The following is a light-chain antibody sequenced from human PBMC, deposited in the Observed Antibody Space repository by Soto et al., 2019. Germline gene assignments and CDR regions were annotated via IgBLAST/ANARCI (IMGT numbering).Light chain of an antibody. CDR3: MQGSHWPPIT. V-gene: IGKV2-30*02. J-gene: IGKJ5*01. CDR2: KVS. CDR1: LSHVHRDGNTY. Sequence: DVVVTQPPLSLPVTLGLAASISCRFSLSHVHRDGNTYLSWFRQKPGQSPRRLIYKVSNREAGVPDRFSGSGSGTDFTLKISRVEAEDVGLYYCMQGSHWPPITFGQGTRLEIK.